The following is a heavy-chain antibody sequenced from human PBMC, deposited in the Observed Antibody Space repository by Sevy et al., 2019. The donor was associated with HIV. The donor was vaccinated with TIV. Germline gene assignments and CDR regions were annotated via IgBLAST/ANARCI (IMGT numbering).Heavy chain of an antibody. J-gene: IGHJ4*02. V-gene: IGHV3-7*04. Sequence: GGSLRLSCAASGFSFSSYWMHWVRQAPGKGLEWVANIKQDESEKYYVASVKGRFTISRDNAKNSVYLQMNSLRPEDTAIYYCARGNSRSFDNWGQGTLVTVSS. CDR1: GFSFSSYW. CDR2: IKQDESEK. D-gene: IGHD1-26*01. CDR3: ARGNSRSFDN.